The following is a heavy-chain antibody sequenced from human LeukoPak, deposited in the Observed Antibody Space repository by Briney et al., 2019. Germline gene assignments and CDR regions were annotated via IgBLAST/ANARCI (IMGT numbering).Heavy chain of an antibody. Sequence: KASETLSLTCAVSGGSISSSNWWSWVRQPPGKGLEWIGYIYYSGSTNYNPSLKSRVTISVDTSKNQFSLKLRSVTAADTAVYYCARPVAAAGYYAFDIWGQGTMVTVPS. CDR2: IYYSGST. V-gene: IGHV4-4*02. CDR1: GGSISSSNW. D-gene: IGHD6-13*01. J-gene: IGHJ3*02. CDR3: ARPVAAAGYYAFDI.